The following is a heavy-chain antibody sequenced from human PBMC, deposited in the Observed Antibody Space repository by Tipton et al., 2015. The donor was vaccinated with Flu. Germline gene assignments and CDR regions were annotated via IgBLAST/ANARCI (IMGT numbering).Heavy chain of an antibody. D-gene: IGHD4-11*01. CDR2: MYRSGNT. V-gene: IGHV4-59*12. CDR3: ARRDYSNYVSDPKNWFDP. CDR1: SGSIGSFY. Sequence: LRLSCTVSSGSIGSFYWNWIRQSPGKGLEWIANMYRSGNTYSNPSLQSRVTTSIDKSKNQFSLKLTSVTAADTAIYYCARRDYSNYVSDPKNWFDPWGRGILVTVSS. J-gene: IGHJ5*02.